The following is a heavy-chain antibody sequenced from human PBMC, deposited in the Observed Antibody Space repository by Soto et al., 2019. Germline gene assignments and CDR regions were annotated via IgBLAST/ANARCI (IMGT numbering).Heavy chain of an antibody. CDR1: GGSISSSSYY. CDR2: IYYSGST. D-gene: IGHD6-19*01. J-gene: IGHJ4*02. V-gene: IGHV4-39*01. CDR3: ARQLPQWLEDY. Sequence: QLQLQESGPGLVKPSETLSLTCTVSGGSISSSSYYWGWIRQPPGKGLEWIGSIYYSGSTYYNPSLKSRVTISVDTSKNQFSLKLSSVTAADTAVYYCARQLPQWLEDYWGQGTLVTVSS.